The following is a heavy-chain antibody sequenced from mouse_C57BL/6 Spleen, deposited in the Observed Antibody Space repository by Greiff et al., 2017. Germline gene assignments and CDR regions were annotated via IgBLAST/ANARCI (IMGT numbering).Heavy chain of an antibody. CDR2: IDPKSGGT. CDR3: ARGGNYEPFAY. CDR1: GYTFTSYW. V-gene: IGHV1-72*01. Sequence: QVQLQQPGAELVKPGASVKLSCKASGYTFTSYWMHWVKQRPGRGLEWIGRIDPKSGGTKYNEKFKSKATLTVDKPSSTAYIQLSNLTSVGSAVYYCARGGNYEPFAYWGQGTLVTVSA. D-gene: IGHD2-1*01. J-gene: IGHJ3*01.